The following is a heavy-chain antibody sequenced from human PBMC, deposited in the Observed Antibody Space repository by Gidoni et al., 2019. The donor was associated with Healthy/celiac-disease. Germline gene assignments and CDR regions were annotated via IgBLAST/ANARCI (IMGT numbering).Heavy chain of an antibody. CDR1: GVSISSGTSY. CDR2: IYTSGNT. D-gene: IGHD5-18*01. J-gene: IGHJ4*02. Sequence: QVQLQESGPGVVKPSQTLSLTCTVPGVSISSGTSYWSWIRQPAGKGLEWIGRIYTSGNTNCNPSLESRVTMSVDTSKNQFSLKLSSVTAADTAVYYCARDWGVDAAMDYWGQGTLITVSS. CDR3: ARDWGVDAAMDY. V-gene: IGHV4-61*02.